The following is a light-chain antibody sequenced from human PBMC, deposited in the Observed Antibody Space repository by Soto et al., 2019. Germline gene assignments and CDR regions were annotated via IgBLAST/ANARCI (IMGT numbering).Light chain of an antibody. CDR2: EDN. J-gene: IGLJ2*01. V-gene: IGLV1-51*01. Sequence: QSVLTQPSSGSAAPGQTVTISCSGSRSNFGKNFVSWYQQLPGTAPKLLIYEDNKRLSGIPDRFSGSKSGTSATLGVTGLQTGDEAEYYCGSWDSSLSTVVFGGGTKLTVL. CDR1: RSNFGKNF. CDR3: GSWDSSLSTVV.